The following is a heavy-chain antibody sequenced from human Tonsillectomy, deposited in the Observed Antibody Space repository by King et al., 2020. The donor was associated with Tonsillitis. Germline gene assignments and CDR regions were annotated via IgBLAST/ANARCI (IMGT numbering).Heavy chain of an antibody. CDR1: GYGFTTYW. CDR2: IYPGDSDT. D-gene: IGHD6-6*01. Sequence: EWQLVQSGAEVKKPGESLKISCKGSGYGFTTYWIGWVRQMPGKGLEWMGIIYPGDSDTRYSPSFQGQFTISADKSISTAYLQWSSLKASDTGMYFCARLKSSSSLNGFDPWGQGTLVTVSS. J-gene: IGHJ5*02. V-gene: IGHV5-51*03. CDR3: ARLKSSSSLNGFDP.